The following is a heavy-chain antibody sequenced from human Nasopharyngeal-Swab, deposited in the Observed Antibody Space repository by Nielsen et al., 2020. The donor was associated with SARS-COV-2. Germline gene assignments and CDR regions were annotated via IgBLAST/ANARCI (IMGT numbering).Heavy chain of an antibody. V-gene: IGHV4-39*01. CDR1: GGSISSSSYY. J-gene: IGHJ4*02. Sequence: SETLSLTCTVSGGSISSSSYYWGWIRQPPGKGLEWIGSIYYSGSTYYNPSLKSRVTISVDTSKNQFSLQLSSVPAADTAVYYCARMSIAAAGTGSYWGQGTLVTVSS. CDR3: ARMSIAAAGTGSY. D-gene: IGHD6-13*01. CDR2: IYYSGST.